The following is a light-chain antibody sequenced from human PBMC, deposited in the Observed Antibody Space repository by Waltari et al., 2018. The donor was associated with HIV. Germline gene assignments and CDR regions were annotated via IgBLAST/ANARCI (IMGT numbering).Light chain of an antibody. CDR3: ESYTSTSVWV. CDR1: STDVGGYHY. CDR2: DVS. Sequence: QSALTQPASVSGSPGQSITISCTGSSTDVGGYHYVSWYQQHPGKAPRLMIYDVSTRPSGVSDLFSGSKSVDTASLTISGLQPEDEADYYCESYTSTSVWVFGGGTRLTVL. V-gene: IGLV2-14*03. J-gene: IGLJ3*02.